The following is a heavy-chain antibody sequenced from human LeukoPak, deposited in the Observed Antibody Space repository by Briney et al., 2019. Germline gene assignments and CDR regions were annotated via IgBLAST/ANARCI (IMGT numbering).Heavy chain of an antibody. CDR2: ISRSSGSI. CDR3: ARDLNDQNGPYGY. D-gene: IGHD1-1*01. CDR1: GLTFSTYS. Sequence: PGGSLRLSCAASGLTFSTYSMNWVRQAPGKRLEWVSSISRSSGSIYYADSVKGRFTISRDNAKNSVYLQMNSLRAEDTAVYFCARDLNDQNGPYGYWGQGTLVTVSS. V-gene: IGHV3-21*01. J-gene: IGHJ4*02.